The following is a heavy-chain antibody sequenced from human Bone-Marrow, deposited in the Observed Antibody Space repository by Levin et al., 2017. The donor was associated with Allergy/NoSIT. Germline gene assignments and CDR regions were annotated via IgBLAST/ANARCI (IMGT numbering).Heavy chain of an antibody. J-gene: IGHJ5*02. CDR3: ARNPGLNYGSGSPKRYNWFDP. D-gene: IGHD3-10*01. V-gene: IGHV4-34*01. Sequence: TGGSLRLSCAVYGGSFSGYYWSWIRQPPGKGLEWIGEINHSGSTNYNPSLKSRVTISVDTSKNQFSLKLSSVTAADTAVYYCARNPGLNYGSGSPKRYNWFDPWGQGTLVTVSS. CDR1: GGSFSGYY. CDR2: INHSGST.